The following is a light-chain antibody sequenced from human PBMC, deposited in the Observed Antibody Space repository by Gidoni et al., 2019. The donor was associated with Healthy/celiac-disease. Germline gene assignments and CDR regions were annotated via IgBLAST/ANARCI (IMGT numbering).Light chain of an antibody. V-gene: IGLV3-1*01. CDR3: QAWDSSTWVV. J-gene: IGLJ2*01. CDR1: KLVDKY. CDR2: QDT. Sequence: SYQLTQPPSVSVSPGQTASITCSGDKLVDKYVCWYQQKPGQSPVLVIYQDTKRPSGIPDRVSGSNSGNTATLTISGTQAMDEADYYCQAWDSSTWVVFGGGTKLTVL.